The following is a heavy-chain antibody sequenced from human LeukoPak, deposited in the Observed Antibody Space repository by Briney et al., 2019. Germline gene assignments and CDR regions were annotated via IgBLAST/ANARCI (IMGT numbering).Heavy chain of an antibody. CDR2: ISGSGISS. V-gene: IGHV3-23*01. CDR3: AKTGTPYSSGWGNWFDP. Sequence: GGSLRLSCAASGFTFTNYAMTWVRQAPGKGLEWVSAISGSGISSYYADSVKGRFTISRDNSKNTLYLQMNSLRAEDTAVYYCAKTGTPYSSGWGNWFDPWGQGTLVTVSS. D-gene: IGHD6-19*01. J-gene: IGHJ5*02. CDR1: GFTFTNYA.